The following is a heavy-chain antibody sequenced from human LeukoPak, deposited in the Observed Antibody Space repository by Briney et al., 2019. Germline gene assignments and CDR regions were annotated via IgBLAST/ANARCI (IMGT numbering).Heavy chain of an antibody. CDR3: ARGPDVDTAMVVDY. CDR1: GGSFSGYY. Sequence: SETLSLTCAVYGGSFSGYYWSWLRQPPGKGLEWIGEINHSGSTNYNPSLKSRVTISVDTSKNQFSLKLSSVAAADTAVYYCARGPDVDTAMVVDYWGQGTLVTVSS. D-gene: IGHD5-18*01. J-gene: IGHJ4*02. CDR2: INHSGST. V-gene: IGHV4-34*01.